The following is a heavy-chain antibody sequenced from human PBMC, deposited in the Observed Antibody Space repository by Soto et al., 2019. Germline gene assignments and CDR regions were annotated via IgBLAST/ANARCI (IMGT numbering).Heavy chain of an antibody. CDR2: ISGSGTGT. J-gene: IGHJ4*02. Sequence: GSLRLSCAASGFTFSSYAMSWVRQAPGKGLEWVSGISGSGTGTYYADSVKGRFTISRDDSKNTLYLQMNSLRAEDTAVYYCAKVRVSNGLLPDYWGQGTLVTVSS. D-gene: IGHD4-17*01. CDR3: AKVRVSNGLLPDY. CDR1: GFTFSSYA. V-gene: IGHV3-23*01.